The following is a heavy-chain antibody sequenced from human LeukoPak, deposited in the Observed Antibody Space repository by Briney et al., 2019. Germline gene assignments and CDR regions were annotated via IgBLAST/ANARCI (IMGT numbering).Heavy chain of an antibody. V-gene: IGHV3-23*01. CDR1: GFIFISYA. CDR2: ISDSGKFT. CDR3: ARDGGLGYCSSTSCYHPPQN. J-gene: IGHJ4*02. Sequence: GGSLRLSCEVSGFIFISYAMSWVRQAPGKGLEWVSVISDSGKFTFYADSVKGRFTISRDNSKNTLYLQMNSLRAEDTAVYYCARDGGLGYCSSTSCYHPPQNWGQGTLVTVSS. D-gene: IGHD2-2*01.